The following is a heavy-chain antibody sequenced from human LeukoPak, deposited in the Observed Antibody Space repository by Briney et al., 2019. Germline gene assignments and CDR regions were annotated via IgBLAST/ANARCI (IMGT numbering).Heavy chain of an antibody. CDR1: GFTFSDYY. CDR3: AKDIRATSVAGTSGFDY. Sequence: GGSLRLSCAASGFTFSDYYMSWIRQAPGKGLEWVSYISSSGSTIYYADSVKGRFTISRDNAKNSLYLQMNSLRAEDTAVYYCAKDIRATSVAGTSGFDYWGQGTLVTVSS. D-gene: IGHD6-19*01. J-gene: IGHJ4*02. CDR2: ISSSGSTI. V-gene: IGHV3-11*04.